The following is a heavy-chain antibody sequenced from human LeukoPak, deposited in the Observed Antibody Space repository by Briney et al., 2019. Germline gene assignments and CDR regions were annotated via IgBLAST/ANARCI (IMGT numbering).Heavy chain of an antibody. CDR2: ISYDGSNK. D-gene: IGHD5-18*01. J-gene: IGHJ4*02. V-gene: IGHV3-30-3*01. CDR3: ARDGGNSYAPDY. Sequence: PGRSLRLSCAASGFTFSSYAMHWVRQAPGKGLEWVAVISYDGSNKYYADSVKGRFTISRDNSKNTLYLQMNSLRSDDTAVYYCARDGGNSYAPDYWGQGTLVTVSS. CDR1: GFTFSSYA.